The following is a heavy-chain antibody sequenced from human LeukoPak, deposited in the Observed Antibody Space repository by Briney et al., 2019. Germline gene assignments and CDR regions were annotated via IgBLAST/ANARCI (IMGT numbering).Heavy chain of an antibody. V-gene: IGHV1-18*01. CDR1: GYTFTSYG. CDR2: ISAYNGNT. J-gene: IGHJ4*02. Sequence: SVKVSCKASGYTFTSYGISWVRQAPGQGLEWMGWISAYNGNTNYAQKLQGRVTMTADTSTSTAYMELRSLRYDDTAVYYCATKGGGYCSSSSCYIYDYWGQGTLVTVPS. D-gene: IGHD2-2*02. CDR3: ATKGGGYCSSSSCYIYDY.